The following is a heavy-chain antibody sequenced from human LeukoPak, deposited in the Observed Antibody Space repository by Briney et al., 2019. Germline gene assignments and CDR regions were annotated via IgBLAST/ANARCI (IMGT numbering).Heavy chain of an antibody. J-gene: IGHJ5*02. CDR2: IYPGDSDT. Sequence: GESLKISCKGSGHSFTSYWIGWVRQMPGKGLEWMGIIYPGDSDTRYSPSFQGHVTISADKSISTAYLQWSSLKASDTAMYYCARHGDCSSTSCLKAGFDPWGQGTLITVSA. D-gene: IGHD2-2*01. CDR1: GHSFTSYW. V-gene: IGHV5-51*01. CDR3: ARHGDCSSTSCLKAGFDP.